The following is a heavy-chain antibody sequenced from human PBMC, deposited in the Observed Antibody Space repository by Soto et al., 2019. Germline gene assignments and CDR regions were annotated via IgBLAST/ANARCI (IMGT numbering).Heavy chain of an antibody. CDR1: GGSISSSSYY. D-gene: IGHD6-6*01. CDR3: ARHQGSSYYYYYYGMDV. V-gene: IGHV4-39*01. J-gene: IGHJ6*02. CDR2: IYYSGST. Sequence: KPSETLSLTCTVSGGSISSSSYYWGWIRQPPGKGLEWIGSIYYSGSTYYNPSLKSRVTISVDTSKNQFSLKLSSVTAADTAVYYCARHQGSSYYYYYYGMDVWGQGTTVTVSS.